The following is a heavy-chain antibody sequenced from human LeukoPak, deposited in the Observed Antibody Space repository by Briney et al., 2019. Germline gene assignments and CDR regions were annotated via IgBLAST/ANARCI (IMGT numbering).Heavy chain of an antibody. V-gene: IGHV3-7*01. D-gene: IGHD6-6*01. CDR3: AKFYSSSSGGFDY. Sequence: PPGGSLRLSCAASGFTFSSSWTSWVRQTPGKALEWVANINQDGSERYYVDSVKGRFTISRDNAKNSLYLQMNSLRAEDTAVYYCAKFYSSSSGGFDYWGQGTLVTVSS. J-gene: IGHJ4*02. CDR2: INQDGSER. CDR1: GFTFSSSW.